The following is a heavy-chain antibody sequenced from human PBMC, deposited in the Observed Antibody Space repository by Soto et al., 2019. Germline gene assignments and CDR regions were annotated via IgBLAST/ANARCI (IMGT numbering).Heavy chain of an antibody. CDR3: AREENCSGGTCYSEYFHR. V-gene: IGHV1-46*01. J-gene: IGHJ1*01. Sequence: AAVKVACKASGYLFPAYSMHWVRLAPGQGLEWMGVVNPSGGSTKYAQNFQGRVTMTRDTSTTTVYMELSSLRSDDTAIYYCAREENCSGGTCYSEYFHRWGQGTLVTVSS. CDR2: VNPSGGST. CDR1: GYLFPAYS. D-gene: IGHD2-15*01.